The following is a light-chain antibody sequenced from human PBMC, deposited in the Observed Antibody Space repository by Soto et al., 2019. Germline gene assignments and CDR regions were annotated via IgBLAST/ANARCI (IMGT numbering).Light chain of an antibody. V-gene: IGKV3-11*01. J-gene: IGKJ4*01. CDR1: HSMSSY. Sequence: EIGCRQSPATLSLSPGERASLSFRASHSMSSYLACYQQTPGQPPRLVIYDASNRATGIPARFSGGGSGTDFTPTSSSLPPEYFATYYCQQLNNYPATFGGGTKVDIK. CDR2: DAS. CDR3: QQLNNYPAT.